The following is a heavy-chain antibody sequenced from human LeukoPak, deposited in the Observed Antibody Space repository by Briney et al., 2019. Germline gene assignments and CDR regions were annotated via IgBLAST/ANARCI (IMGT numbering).Heavy chain of an antibody. J-gene: IGHJ4*02. D-gene: IGHD2-21*02. CDR3: ARVVSYCGGDCNGGLDY. CDR2: ISSSSSYI. CDR1: GFTFGSYS. Sequence: GGSLRLSCAASGFTFGSYSMNWVRQAPGKGLEWVSSISSSSSYIYYADSVKGRFTISRDNAKNSLYLQMNSLRAEDTAVYYCARVVSYCGGDCNGGLDYWGQGTLVTVSS. V-gene: IGHV3-21*01.